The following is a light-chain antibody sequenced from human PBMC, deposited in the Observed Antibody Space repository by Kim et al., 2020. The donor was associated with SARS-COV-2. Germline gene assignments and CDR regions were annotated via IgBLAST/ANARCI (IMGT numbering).Light chain of an antibody. CDR3: QQHDSYPWT. Sequence: DIQMTQSPSTLSASVGDKVTISCRASQPISSSLAWYQQRAGKAPRLLIYRASSVETGVPSRFSGSGSGTEFTLTITSLQPDDFATYYCQQHDSYPWTFGQRTKVDIK. V-gene: IGKV1-5*03. CDR2: RAS. J-gene: IGKJ1*01. CDR1: QPISSS.